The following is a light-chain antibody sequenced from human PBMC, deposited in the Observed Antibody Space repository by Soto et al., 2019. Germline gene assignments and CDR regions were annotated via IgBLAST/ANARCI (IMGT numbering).Light chain of an antibody. Sequence: HSVLTQPAPVSGSPGQSITISCTGTSSDVGGYNYVSWYQHHPGKAPKLIIYDVSNRPSGVSIRFSGSKSDNTASLTISGLQPEDEADYHCSSYTTSNTRQIVFGTGTKVTVL. V-gene: IGLV2-14*03. CDR3: SSYTTSNTRQIV. J-gene: IGLJ1*01. CDR2: DVS. CDR1: SSDVGGYNY.